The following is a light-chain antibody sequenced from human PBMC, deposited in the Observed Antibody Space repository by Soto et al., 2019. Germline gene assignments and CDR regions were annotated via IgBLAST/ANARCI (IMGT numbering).Light chain of an antibody. CDR2: LNSDGSH. CDR3: QTWGAGIRV. J-gene: IGLJ3*02. Sequence: QSVLTQSPSASASLGASVKLTCTLSSGHSNYAIAWHQLQPEKGPRYLMKLNSDGSHNKGDGIPDRFSGSSSGAERYLTISSLQSEDEADYYCQTWGAGIRVFGGGTQLTVL. V-gene: IGLV4-69*01. CDR1: SGHSNYA.